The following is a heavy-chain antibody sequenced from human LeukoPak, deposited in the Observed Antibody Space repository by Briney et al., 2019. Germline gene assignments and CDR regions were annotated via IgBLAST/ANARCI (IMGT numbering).Heavy chain of an antibody. CDR1: GYTFTSYY. Sequence: ASVKVSCKASGYTFTSYYMHRVRQAPGQGLEWMGIINPSGGSTSYAQKFQGRVTMTRDTSTSTVYMELSSLRSEDTAVYYCARDSVRNRLYNWFDPWGQGTLVTVSS. CDR2: INPSGGST. V-gene: IGHV1-46*01. CDR3: ARDSVRNRLYNWFDP. D-gene: IGHD6-25*01. J-gene: IGHJ5*02.